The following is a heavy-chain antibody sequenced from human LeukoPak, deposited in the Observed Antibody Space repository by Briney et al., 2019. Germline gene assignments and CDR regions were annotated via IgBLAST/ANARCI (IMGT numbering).Heavy chain of an antibody. Sequence: GGSLRLSCAASGFNVNSNYMSWVRQAPGKGLEWVSVIYSGGTTYYADSVKGRFTISRDNSKNTLYLQMNSLRAEDTAVYYCAKDQVDRSGYYLKGDFDYWGQGTLVTVSS. CDR3: AKDQVDRSGYYLKGDFDY. V-gene: IGHV3-53*01. CDR2: IYSGGTT. J-gene: IGHJ4*02. CDR1: GFNVNSNY. D-gene: IGHD3-22*01.